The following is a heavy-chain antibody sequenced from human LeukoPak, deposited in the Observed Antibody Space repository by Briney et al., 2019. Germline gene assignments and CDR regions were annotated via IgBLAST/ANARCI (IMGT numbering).Heavy chain of an antibody. J-gene: IGHJ5*02. D-gene: IGHD5-18*01. CDR1: GYNFSDYY. CDR3: ATALQHRGTYTSGFSPFLYPFDP. V-gene: IGHV1-69-2*01. Sequence: GASVKISCKTSGYNFSDYYMHWVQPAPGKGLEWMGRVDPEDGETIYAEKFQGRVTIIVDTSTDTAYMELGSLRSEDTAVYYCATALQHRGTYTSGFSPFLYPFDPWGQGTLVTVSS. CDR2: VDPEDGET.